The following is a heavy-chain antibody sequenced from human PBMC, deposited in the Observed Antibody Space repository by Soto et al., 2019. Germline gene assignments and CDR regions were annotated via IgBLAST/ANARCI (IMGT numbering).Heavy chain of an antibody. J-gene: IGHJ4*02. CDR3: AKTSSGYYSAFDY. CDR1: GFTVSSSY. D-gene: IGHD3-22*01. V-gene: IGHV3-53*01. CDR2: IYSGGST. Sequence: GGSLRLSCAASGFTVSSSYMSWVRQAPGKGLEWVSVIYSGGSTYYADSVKGRFTISRDNSKNTLYLQMNSLRAEDTAVYYCAKTSSGYYSAFDYWGQGTLVTVSS.